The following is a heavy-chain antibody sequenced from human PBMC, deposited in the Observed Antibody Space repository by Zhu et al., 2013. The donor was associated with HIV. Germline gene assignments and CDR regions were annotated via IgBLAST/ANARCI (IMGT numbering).Heavy chain of an antibody. Sequence: QVQLQESGPGLVKPSETLSLTCAVSGDSVSSYYWSWIRQPPGKGLEWLGSISQSGSTKYNPSLESRVTISIETSKNVFSLRLTSVTAADTAMYYCARAATNRNYHGSGVDYWGQGTLVAVSS. V-gene: IGHV4-59*02. J-gene: IGHJ4*02. D-gene: IGHD3-10*01. CDR1: GDSVSSYY. CDR3: ARAATNRNYHGSGVDY. CDR2: ISQSGST.